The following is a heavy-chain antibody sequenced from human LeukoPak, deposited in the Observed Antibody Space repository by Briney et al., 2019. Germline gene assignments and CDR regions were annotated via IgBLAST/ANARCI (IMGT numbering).Heavy chain of an antibody. J-gene: IGHJ4*02. CDR1: GLTLSRYN. Sequence: GGSLRLSCAASGLTLSRYNLHWVRQAPGKGLEYVSGISFNGGSTSYADSVKGRFIISRDNSKNTLYLQMNSLRAEDTAVYYCAKGALSGYDSKGYYFDYWGQGTLVTVSS. CDR3: AKGALSGYDSKGYYFDY. CDR2: ISFNGGST. D-gene: IGHD5-12*01. V-gene: IGHV3-64*04.